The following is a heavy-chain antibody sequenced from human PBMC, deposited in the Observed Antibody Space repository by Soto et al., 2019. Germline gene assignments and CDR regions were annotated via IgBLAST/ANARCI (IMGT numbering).Heavy chain of an antibody. J-gene: IGHJ4*02. CDR1: GFTFSSYA. CDR2: ISGSGGST. Sequence: GGSLRLSCAASGFTFSSYAMSWVPQAPGKGLEWVSAISGSGGSTYYADSVKGRFTISRDNSKNTLYLQMNSLRAEDTAVYYCAKDHSSSLYFDYWGQGTLVTVSS. CDR3: AKDHSSSLYFDY. D-gene: IGHD6-6*01. V-gene: IGHV3-23*01.